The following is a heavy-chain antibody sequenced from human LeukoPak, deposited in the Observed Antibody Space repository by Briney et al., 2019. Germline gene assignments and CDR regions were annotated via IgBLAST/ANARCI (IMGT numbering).Heavy chain of an antibody. CDR3: ARQRHSSSSLNFYYYYYMDV. CDR1: SGSISSSRYY. J-gene: IGHJ6*03. Sequence: SETLSLTCTVSSGSISSSRYYWGWIRQPPGKGLEWIGSIYYSGSTYYNPSLKSRVTISVDTSKNQFTLKLSSVTAADTAVSYCARQRHSSSSLNFYYYYYMDVWGKGTTVTVSS. CDR2: IYYSGST. D-gene: IGHD6-6*01. V-gene: IGHV4-39*01.